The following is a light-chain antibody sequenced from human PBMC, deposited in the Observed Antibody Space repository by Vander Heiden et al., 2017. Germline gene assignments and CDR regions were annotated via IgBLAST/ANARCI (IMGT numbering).Light chain of an antibody. CDR2: EVA. J-gene: IGLJ1*01. CDR3: SSYTSSSTYV. CDR1: SSDVGGYNY. Sequence: HSALTPPASVSGSPGQSITISCTGTSSDVGGYNYVSWYQQHPGKAPNLIIYEVANRPSGVSNRFSGSKSGDTASLTISGLQAEDEADYYCSSYTSSSTYVFGTGTKVTVL. V-gene: IGLV2-14*01.